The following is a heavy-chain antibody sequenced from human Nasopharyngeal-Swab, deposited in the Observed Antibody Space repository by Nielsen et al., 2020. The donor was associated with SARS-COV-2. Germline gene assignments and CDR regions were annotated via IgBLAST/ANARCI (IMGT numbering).Heavy chain of an antibody. CDR3: ARGGDPREVVAATDCFDP. CDR1: GYTFTRYY. J-gene: IGHJ5*02. D-gene: IGHD2-15*01. CDR2: INPGGGSA. Sequence: ASVKVSCKASGYTFTRYYIHWVRQAPGQGLEWMGIINPGGGSARYSQNFQGRVTMTRDTSTNTVYMELYSLTSEDTAVYYCARGGDPREVVAATDCFDPWSQGTLVTVSS. V-gene: IGHV1-46*01.